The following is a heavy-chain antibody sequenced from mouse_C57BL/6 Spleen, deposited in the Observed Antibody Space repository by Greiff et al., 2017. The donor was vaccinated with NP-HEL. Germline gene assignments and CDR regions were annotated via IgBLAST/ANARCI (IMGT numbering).Heavy chain of an antibody. D-gene: IGHD2-5*01. CDR2: IYPGDGDT. CDR1: GYAFSSSW. Sequence: QVQLQQSGPELVKPGASVKISCKASGYAFSSSWMNWVKQRPGKGLEWIGRIYPGDGDTNYNGKFKGKATLTADKSSSTAYMQLSSLTSEDSAVYFCARYPSYYSNSYAMDYWGQGTSVTVSS. J-gene: IGHJ4*01. V-gene: IGHV1-82*01. CDR3: ARYPSYYSNSYAMDY.